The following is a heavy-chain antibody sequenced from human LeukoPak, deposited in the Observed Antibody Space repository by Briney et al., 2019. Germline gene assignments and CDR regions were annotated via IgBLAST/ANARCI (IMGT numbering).Heavy chain of an antibody. Sequence: GGSLRLSCAASGFTFSSYGMHWVRQAPGKGLEWVAVIWYDGSNKYYADSVKGRFTISRDNSKNTLYLQMNSLRAEDTAVYYCARDGSSIAAPHGMGVWGQGTTVTVSS. CDR3: ARDGSSIAAPHGMGV. CDR2: IWYDGSNK. CDR1: GFTFSSYG. J-gene: IGHJ6*02. D-gene: IGHD6-6*01. V-gene: IGHV3-33*01.